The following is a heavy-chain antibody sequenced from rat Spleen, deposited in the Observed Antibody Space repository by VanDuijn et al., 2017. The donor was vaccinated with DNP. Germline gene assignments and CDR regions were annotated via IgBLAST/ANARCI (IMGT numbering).Heavy chain of an antibody. J-gene: IGHJ1*01. D-gene: IGHD3-6*01. CDR3: TRGSWTHYWYFDF. CDR2: ITRSGGSP. CDR1: GFTFNNYW. Sequence: EVQLVESGGDLVQPGRSLTLSCVASGFTFNNYWMAWIRQVPGKGLEWVSSITRSGGSPFYPDSVKDRFTISRDNEKNTLYLQMRSLRSEDTSTYYCTRGSWTHYWYFDFWGPGTMVTVSS. V-gene: IGHV5-31*01.